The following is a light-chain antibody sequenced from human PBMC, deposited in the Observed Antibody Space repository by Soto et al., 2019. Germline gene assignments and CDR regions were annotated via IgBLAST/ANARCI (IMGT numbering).Light chain of an antibody. CDR3: QQYNNWPET. J-gene: IGKJ1*01. Sequence: IVLTQAPGTLSLSPGERATLSCMASQSVSRYLTWYQQKPGQGPRVLIYGASSRATGIPDRFSGSGSGTEFTLTISSLQSEDFAVYYCQQYNNWPETLGQGTKVDIK. CDR1: QSVSRY. V-gene: IGKV3D-15*01. CDR2: GAS.